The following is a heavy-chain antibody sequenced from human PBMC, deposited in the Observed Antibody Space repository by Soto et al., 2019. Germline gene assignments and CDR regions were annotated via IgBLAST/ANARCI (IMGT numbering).Heavy chain of an antibody. J-gene: IGHJ4*02. CDR3: AHHPYDGLGSYSFDY. Sequence: QITLKESGPTLVRPTQPLTLTCTFSGFSLTTSGVGVGWIRQPPGKALEWLAVIYWDDDKRYSSSLKSRLTNTMYTSKNQVVLTMTNMDPVDTATYYCAHHPYDGLGSYSFDYWGQGTLGNVSS. CDR2: IYWDDDK. V-gene: IGHV2-5*02. D-gene: IGHD3-10*01. CDR1: GFSLTTSGVG.